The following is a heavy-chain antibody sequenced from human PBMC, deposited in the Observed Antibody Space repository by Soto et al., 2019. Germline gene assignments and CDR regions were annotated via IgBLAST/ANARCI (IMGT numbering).Heavy chain of an antibody. CDR3: AREPPDYLYSSSWYYYGMDV. CDR2: IIPILGIA. J-gene: IGHJ6*02. Sequence: QVQLVQSGAEVKKPGSSVKVSCKASGGTFSSYTISWVRQAPGQGLEWMGRIIPILGIANYAQKFQGRVTITADKSTSTAYMELSSLRSEDTAVYYCAREPPDYLYSSSWYYYGMDVWGQGTTVTVSS. CDR1: GGTFSSYT. D-gene: IGHD6-13*01. V-gene: IGHV1-69*08.